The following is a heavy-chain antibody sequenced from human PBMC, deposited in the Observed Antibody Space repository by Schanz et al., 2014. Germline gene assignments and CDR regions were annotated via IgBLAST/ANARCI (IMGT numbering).Heavy chain of an antibody. CDR1: GFIFSNYG. V-gene: IGHV3-30*02. CDR3: AKDSTHIDIVLVPTAIDY. Sequence: QVQLVESGGGVVQPGGSLRLSCAASGFIFSNYGMHWVRQAPGQGLEWVAVIWSDGSGKYYADSVKGRFTISRDSPKNTLYLHMNTLRSEDTAVYYCAKDSTHIDIVLVPTAIDYWGQGTLVTVSS. J-gene: IGHJ4*02. D-gene: IGHD2-2*01. CDR2: IWSDGSGK.